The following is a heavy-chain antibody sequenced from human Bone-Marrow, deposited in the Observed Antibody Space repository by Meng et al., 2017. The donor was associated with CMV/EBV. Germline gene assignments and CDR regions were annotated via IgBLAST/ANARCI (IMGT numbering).Heavy chain of an antibody. CDR2: ISSSGSTI. D-gene: IGHD2-2*01. CDR3: AREGLPAARAWSYYYYGMDV. J-gene: IGHJ6*02. CDR1: GFTFSSYS. Sequence: GGSLRLSCAASGFTFSSYSMNWVRQAPGKGLEWVSYISSSGSTIYYADSVKGRFTISRDNAKNSLYLQMNSLRAEDTAVYYCAREGLPAARAWSYYYYGMDVWGQGTTVTVSS. V-gene: IGHV3-48*04.